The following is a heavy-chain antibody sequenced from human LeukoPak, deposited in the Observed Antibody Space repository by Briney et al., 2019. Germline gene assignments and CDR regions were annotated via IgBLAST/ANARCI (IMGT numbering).Heavy chain of an antibody. J-gene: IGHJ2*01. CDR1: GYTLTELS. D-gene: IGHD3-22*01. V-gene: IGHV1-24*01. CDR2: FDPEDGET. Sequence: ASVKVSCKVSGYTLTELSMHWVRQAPGKGLEWMGGFDPEDGETIYARKFQGRVTMTEDTSTDTAYMELSSLRSEDTAVYYCATTYYDRNWYFDLWGRGTLVTVSS. CDR3: ATTYYDRNWYFDL.